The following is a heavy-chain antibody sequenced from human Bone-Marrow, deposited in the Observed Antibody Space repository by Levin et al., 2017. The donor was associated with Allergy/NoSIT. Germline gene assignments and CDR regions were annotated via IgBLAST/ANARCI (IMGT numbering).Heavy chain of an antibody. CDR2: IYSGGST. J-gene: IGHJ4*02. CDR1: GFTVSSNY. D-gene: IGHD1-26*01. V-gene: IGHV3-53*01. Sequence: SCAASGFTVSSNYMSWVRQAPGKGLEWVSVIYSGGSTYYADSVKGRFTISRDNSKNTLYLQMNSLRAEDTAVYYCARGSGSYAFDYWGQGTLVTVSS. CDR3: ARGSGSYAFDY.